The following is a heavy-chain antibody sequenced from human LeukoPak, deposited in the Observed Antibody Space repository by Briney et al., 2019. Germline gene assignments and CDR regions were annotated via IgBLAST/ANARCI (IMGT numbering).Heavy chain of an antibody. CDR2: IRDNGDDT. D-gene: IGHD6-13*01. J-gene: IGHJ4*02. Sequence: GGSLRLSCAASGFTFSSYAMGWVRQAPGKGLEWVSGIRDNGDDTYYADSVKGRFTISRDNSKNTLYLQMNSLRAEDTALYYCAKARGYSSSSSFDYWGQGTLVTVSS. CDR3: AKARGYSSSSSFDY. V-gene: IGHV3-23*01. CDR1: GFTFSSYA.